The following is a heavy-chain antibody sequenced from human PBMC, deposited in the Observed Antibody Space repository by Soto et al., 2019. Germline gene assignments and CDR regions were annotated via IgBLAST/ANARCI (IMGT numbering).Heavy chain of an antibody. CDR2: IYYSGST. Sequence: SETLSLTCTVSGGSISSGGYYWSWIRQHPGKGLEWIGCIYYSGSTYYNPSLKSRVTISVDTSKNQFSLKLSSVTAADTAVYYCARVIPAASRNWFDPWGQGTLVTVSS. V-gene: IGHV4-31*03. J-gene: IGHJ5*02. D-gene: IGHD6-25*01. CDR3: ARVIPAASRNWFDP. CDR1: GGSISSGGYY.